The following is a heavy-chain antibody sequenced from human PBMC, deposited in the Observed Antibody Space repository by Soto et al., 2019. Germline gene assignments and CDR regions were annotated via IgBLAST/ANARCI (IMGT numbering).Heavy chain of an antibody. J-gene: IGHJ6*02. Sequence: VKVSCKASGYTFSSYFITWVRQAPGQGLEWMGWISAYNGNTNYAQMLQGRVTMTTDTSTNTAYMELRSLRSDDTAVFYCARQNYYSGLDVWGQGTTVTVSS. CDR3: ARQNYYSGLDV. V-gene: IGHV1-18*01. CDR2: ISAYNGNT. CDR1: GYTFSSYF.